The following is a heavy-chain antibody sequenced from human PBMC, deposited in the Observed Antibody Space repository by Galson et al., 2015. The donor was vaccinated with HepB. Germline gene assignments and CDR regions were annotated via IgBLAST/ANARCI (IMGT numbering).Heavy chain of an antibody. CDR1: TFIFSTYS. CDR3: ARHYYDHYAVDA. V-gene: IGHV5-51*01. D-gene: IGHD3-22*01. Sequence: SLRLSCAASTFIFSTYSMNWVRQMPGKGLEWMGIIYPGDSDTRYSPSFQGQVTISADKSMSTAYLQWRSLKASDTAMYYCARHYYDHYAVDAWGQGTTVTVSS. J-gene: IGHJ6*02. CDR2: IYPGDSDT.